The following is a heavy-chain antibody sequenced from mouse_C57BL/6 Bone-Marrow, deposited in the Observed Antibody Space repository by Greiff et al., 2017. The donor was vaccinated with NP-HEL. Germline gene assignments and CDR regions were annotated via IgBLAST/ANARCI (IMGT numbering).Heavy chain of an antibody. CDR1: GYTFTSYW. CDR3: ARCVITTVVDAMDY. V-gene: IGHV1-55*01. D-gene: IGHD1-1*01. Sequence: QVQLQQPGAELVKPGASVKLSCKASGYTFTSYWITWVKQRPGQGLEWIGDIYPGSGSTYYNEKFKSKATLTVDTSSSTAYMQLSSLTSEDSAVYYCARCVITTVVDAMDYWGQGTSVTVSS. CDR2: IYPGSGST. J-gene: IGHJ4*01.